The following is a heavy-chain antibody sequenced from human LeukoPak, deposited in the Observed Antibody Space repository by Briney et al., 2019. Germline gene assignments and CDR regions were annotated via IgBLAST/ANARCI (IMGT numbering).Heavy chain of an antibody. D-gene: IGHD7-27*01. J-gene: IGHJ4*02. Sequence: SETLSLTCTVSGGSISGYYWSWIRQPPGKGLEYLGYIYYSGSTNYNPPLKSRVTISVDMSKNQFSLRLSSVTAADTAVYYCATRKLGNDYWGQGTLVTVSS. V-gene: IGHV4-59*01. CDR3: ATRKLGNDY. CDR2: IYYSGST. CDR1: GGSISGYY.